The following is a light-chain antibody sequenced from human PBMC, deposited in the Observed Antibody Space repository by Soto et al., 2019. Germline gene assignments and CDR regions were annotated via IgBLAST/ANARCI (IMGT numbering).Light chain of an antibody. J-gene: IGLJ2*01. CDR1: SSNIGARYD. Sequence: QSVLTQPPSVSGAPGQRVTISCTGSSSNIGARYDVHWYQQLPGTAPKLLIYGNNNRASGVPHRFSGSKSGTSASLAITGVQPEDEANYYCQSYDTSLSGVVFGGGTKLTVL. V-gene: IGLV1-40*01. CDR3: QSYDTSLSGVV. CDR2: GNN.